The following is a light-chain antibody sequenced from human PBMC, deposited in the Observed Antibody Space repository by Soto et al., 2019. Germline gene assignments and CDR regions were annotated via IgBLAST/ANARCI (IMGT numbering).Light chain of an antibody. J-gene: IGKJ3*01. CDR3: QQSYSTPLT. CDR1: QSISSY. V-gene: IGKV1-39*01. CDR2: AAS. Sequence: DIQITHAPFSLSSSLRDRVPLPCRASQSISSYLNWYQQKPGKAPKLLIYAASSLQSGVPSRFSGSGSGTDFTLTISSLQPEDFATYYCQQSYSTPLTFGPGTKVVS.